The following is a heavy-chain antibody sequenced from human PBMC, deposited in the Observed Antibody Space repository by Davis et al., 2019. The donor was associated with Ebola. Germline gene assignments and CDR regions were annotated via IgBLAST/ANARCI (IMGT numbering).Heavy chain of an antibody. Sequence: ASVKVSCKASGYTFTGYYIHWVRQAPGQGLEWMGWINPNSGGTNYAQKFQGWVTMTRDTSISTAYMELSRLRSDDPAGNYCGREGGGGSSSWSYWYFDLWGRGTLVTVSS. CDR3: GREGGGGSSSWSYWYFDL. CDR2: INPNSGGT. D-gene: IGHD6-13*01. CDR1: GYTFTGYY. J-gene: IGHJ2*01. V-gene: IGHV1-2*04.